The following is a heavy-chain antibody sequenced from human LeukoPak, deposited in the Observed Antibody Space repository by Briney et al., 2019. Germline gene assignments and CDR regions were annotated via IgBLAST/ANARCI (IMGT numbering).Heavy chain of an antibody. CDR3: AKRAGGSSWSPFDY. J-gene: IGHJ4*02. D-gene: IGHD6-13*01. CDR2: ISGSGGGT. Sequence: GAPRLSSAAPGFTPCNYCLNWGRPAPGEGVGWGSTISGSGGGTYYADSVKGRFTISRDNSKNTLYLQMNSLRAEDTAVYYCAKRAGGSSWSPFDYWGQGTLVTVSS. V-gene: IGHV3-23*01. CDR1: GFTPCNYC.